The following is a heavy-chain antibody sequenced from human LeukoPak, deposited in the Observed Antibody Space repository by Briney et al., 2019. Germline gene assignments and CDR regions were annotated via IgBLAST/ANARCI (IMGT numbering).Heavy chain of an antibody. D-gene: IGHD6-19*01. CDR2: ISGSGGST. CDR3: ARWLVKNLYDDFGI. Sequence: PGGSLRLSCAASGFTFSSYAMSWVRQAPGKGLEWVSSISGSGGSTYYADSVKGRFTISRDNSRNTLYLQMNSLRAEDTAVYYCARWLVKNLYDDFGIWGKGTMVSVSS. CDR1: GFTFSSYA. J-gene: IGHJ3*02. V-gene: IGHV3-23*01.